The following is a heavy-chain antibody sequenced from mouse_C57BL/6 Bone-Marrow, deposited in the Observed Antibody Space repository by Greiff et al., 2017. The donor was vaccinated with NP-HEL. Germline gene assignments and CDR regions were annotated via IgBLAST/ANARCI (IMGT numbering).Heavy chain of an antibody. CDR2: ISSGGSYT. V-gene: IGHV5-6*01. J-gene: IGHJ2*01. Sequence: VQLKESGGDLVKPGGSLKLSCAASGFTFSSYGMSWVRQTPDKRLEWVATISSGGSYTYYPDSVKGRFTISRDNAKNTLYLQMSSLKSEDTAMYYCARGSGSTGYFDYWGQGTTLTVSS. CDR1: GFTFSSYG. CDR3: ARGSGSTGYFDY.